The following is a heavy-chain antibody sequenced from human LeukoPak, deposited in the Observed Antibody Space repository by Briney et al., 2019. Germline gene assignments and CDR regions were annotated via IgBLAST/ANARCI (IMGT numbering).Heavy chain of an antibody. V-gene: IGHV4-59*01. CDR1: GGSFSGYY. D-gene: IGHD4-23*01. Sequence: PSETLSLTCAVYGGSFSGYYWSWIRQPPGKGLEWIGYIYYSGSTNYNPSLKSRVTISVDTSKNQFSLKLSSVTAADTAVYYCARDGTVVPFDYWGQGTLVTVSS. CDR2: IYYSGST. CDR3: ARDGTVVPFDY. J-gene: IGHJ4*02.